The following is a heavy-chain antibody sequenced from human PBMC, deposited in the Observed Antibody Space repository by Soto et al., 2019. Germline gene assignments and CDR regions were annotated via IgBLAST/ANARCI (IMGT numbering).Heavy chain of an antibody. J-gene: IGHJ4*02. Sequence: QVQLVESGGGVVQPGRSLRLSCAASGFMFSSHGMHWIRQAPGKGLERVAVIWYDGSNKYYADSVKGRFTISRDNSKNTLYLQMNSLRVEDTAVYYCGPDTLDYWGQGTLVTVSS. CDR2: IWYDGSNK. CDR3: GPDTLDY. CDR1: GFMFSSHG. V-gene: IGHV3-33*08.